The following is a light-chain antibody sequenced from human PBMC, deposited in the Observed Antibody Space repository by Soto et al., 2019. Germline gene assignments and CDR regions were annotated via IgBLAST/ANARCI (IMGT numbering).Light chain of an antibody. J-gene: IGLJ3*02. CDR2: EVT. V-gene: IGLV2-23*02. CDR3: CSNGGKSTLV. Sequence: QSGLTQPASVSGSPGQSITISCSGTRGDIGGYNLVSWYQQHPGKVPKLIIYEVTLRPSGVSHRFSGSRSGNTASLTVSGLQAEDEADYYCCSNGGKSTLVFGGGTKVTVL. CDR1: RGDIGGYNL.